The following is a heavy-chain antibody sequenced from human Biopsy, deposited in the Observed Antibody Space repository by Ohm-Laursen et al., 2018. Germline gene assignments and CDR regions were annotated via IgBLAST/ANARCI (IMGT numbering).Heavy chain of an antibody. Sequence: SLRLSCSASGFTFTSYEMNWVRQASGKGLEWVANIHYTGSPIYYADSVKGRFTISRDNAKNSLYLQMSSLRAEDTAVYYCARSYFWGSYRSPYFDSWGQGTLVAVSS. D-gene: IGHD3-16*02. CDR3: ARSYFWGSYRSPYFDS. CDR2: IHYTGSPI. CDR1: GFTFTSYE. V-gene: IGHV3-48*03. J-gene: IGHJ4*02.